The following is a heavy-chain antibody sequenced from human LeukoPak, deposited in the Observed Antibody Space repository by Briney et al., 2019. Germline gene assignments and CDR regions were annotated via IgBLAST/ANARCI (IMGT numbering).Heavy chain of an antibody. CDR2: INPNSGGT. Sequence: GASVKVPCKASGYTFTGYYMHWVRQAPGQGLEWMGWINPNSGGTNYAQKFQGRVTMARDTSISTAYMELSRLRSDDTAVYYCATQRGEYYGSGSYYARGTIDYWGEGTLVTVSS. CDR1: GYTFTGYY. CDR3: ATQRGEYYGSGSYYARGTIDY. D-gene: IGHD3-10*01. V-gene: IGHV1-2*02. J-gene: IGHJ4*02.